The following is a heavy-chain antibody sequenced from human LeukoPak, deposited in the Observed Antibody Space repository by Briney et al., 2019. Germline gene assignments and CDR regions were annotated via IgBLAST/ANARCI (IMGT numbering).Heavy chain of an antibody. D-gene: IGHD3-22*01. Sequence: PSETLSLTCTVSGGSISSGSYYWSWIRQPAGKGLEWIGRIYTSGSTNYNPSLKSRVTISVDTSKNQFSLKLSSVTAADTAVYYCARSTYYYDSSGLGFDPWGQGTLVTVSS. V-gene: IGHV4-61*02. J-gene: IGHJ5*02. CDR2: IYTSGST. CDR3: ARSTYYYDSSGLGFDP. CDR1: GGSISSGSYY.